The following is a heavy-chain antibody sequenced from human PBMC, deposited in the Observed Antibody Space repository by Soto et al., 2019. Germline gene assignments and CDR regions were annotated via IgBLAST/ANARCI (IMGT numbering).Heavy chain of an antibody. V-gene: IGHV4-31*03. CDR3: ASHPLNWSDADS. Sequence: SETLSLTCTVPGGSINSGGSYWTWIRHHPGKGLEWFGNIYYSGTTHYNPSLEGRVFISLDTSRNQFSLKVTSVTAADSAVYYCASHPLNWSDADSWGQGVLVTVSS. D-gene: IGHD1-1*01. CDR2: IYYSGTT. CDR1: GGSINSGGSY. J-gene: IGHJ4*02.